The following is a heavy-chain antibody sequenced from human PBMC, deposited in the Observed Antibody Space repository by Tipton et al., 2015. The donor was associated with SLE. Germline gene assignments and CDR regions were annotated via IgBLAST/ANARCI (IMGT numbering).Heavy chain of an antibody. V-gene: IGHV4-39*07. D-gene: IGHD3-3*01. J-gene: IGHJ4*02. CDR1: GGSISSSSYY. Sequence: TLSLTCTVSGGSISSSSYYWGWFRQPPGKGLEWIGSIYYSGSTSYTPSLKSRVTISVDTSKNQLSLKLSAVTAADTAVYYCAREDYDFWSGPLDYWGQGTLVTVSS. CDR3: AREDYDFWSGPLDY. CDR2: IYYSGST.